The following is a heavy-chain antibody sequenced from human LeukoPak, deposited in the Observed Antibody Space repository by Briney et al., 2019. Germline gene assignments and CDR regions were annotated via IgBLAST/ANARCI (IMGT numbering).Heavy chain of an antibody. V-gene: IGHV4-34*01. CDR3: ASLWYGDYQGEFA. CDR1: GASFSGYY. Sequence: MPSETLSFTCAVYGASFSGYYWSWIRQPPGRGLEWIGEINHFGSTNYNPSLKSRVTISVDTSRNQFSLKLSSVTAADTAVYYCASLWYGDYQGEFAWGQGTLVTVSS. J-gene: IGHJ5*02. CDR2: INHFGST. D-gene: IGHD4-17*01.